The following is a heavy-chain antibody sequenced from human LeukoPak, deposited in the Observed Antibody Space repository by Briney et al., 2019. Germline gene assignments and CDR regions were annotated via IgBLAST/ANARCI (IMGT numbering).Heavy chain of an antibody. Sequence: GGSLRLSCAASGFTVNNNYMSWVRQAPGRGLEWVSVIYSGGYTYYAGSVKGRFTISRDNSKNTLYLQMNSLRAEDTAVYYCAKGQWLFSFDYWGQGTLVTVSS. D-gene: IGHD3-22*01. CDR2: IYSGGYT. CDR1: GFTVNNNY. V-gene: IGHV3-53*01. CDR3: AKGQWLFSFDY. J-gene: IGHJ4*02.